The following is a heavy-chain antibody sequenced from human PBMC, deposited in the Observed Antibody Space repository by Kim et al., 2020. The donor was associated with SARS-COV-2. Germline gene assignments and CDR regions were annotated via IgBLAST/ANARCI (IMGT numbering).Heavy chain of an antibody. V-gene: IGHV3-23*01. CDR3: AKAPYSSIHYGMDV. Sequence: ADSVKGRFTSSRDNSKNTLYLQMNSLRAEDTAVYYCAKAPYSSIHYGMDVWGQGTTVTVSS. J-gene: IGHJ6*02. D-gene: IGHD6-13*01.